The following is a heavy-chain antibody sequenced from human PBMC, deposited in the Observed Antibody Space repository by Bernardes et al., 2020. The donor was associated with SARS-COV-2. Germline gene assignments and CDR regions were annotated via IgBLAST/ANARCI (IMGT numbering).Heavy chain of an antibody. J-gene: IGHJ5*02. CDR2: IYYSGST. CDR1: GGSIRSYY. CDR3: ARGFDP. V-gene: IGHV4-59*08. Sequence: SEPLYSTCTVFGGSIRSYYWSWIRRPPGMGLEWIGYIYYSGSTNYNPSLKSRVTISVDTSKNQFSLKLSSVTAADTAVYYCARGFDPWGQGTLVTVSS.